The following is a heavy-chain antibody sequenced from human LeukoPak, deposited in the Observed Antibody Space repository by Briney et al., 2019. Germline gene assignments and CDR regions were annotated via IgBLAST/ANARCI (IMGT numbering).Heavy chain of an antibody. CDR3: ARHLTTVTTCYFDY. CDR2: INHSGST. V-gene: IGHV4-59*08. CDR1: GGSISSYY. J-gene: IGHJ4*02. Sequence: SETLSLTCTVSGGSISSYYWSWIRQPAGKGLEWIGEINHSGSTNYNPSLKSRVTISVDTSKNQFSLKLSSVTAADTAVYYCARHLTTVTTCYFDYWGQGTLVTVSS. D-gene: IGHD4-17*01.